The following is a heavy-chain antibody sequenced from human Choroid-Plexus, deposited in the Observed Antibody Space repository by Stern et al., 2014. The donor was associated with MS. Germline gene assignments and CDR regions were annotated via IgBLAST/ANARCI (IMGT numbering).Heavy chain of an antibody. Sequence: VQLVESGGGVVQPGRPLRLSCVASGFTFGSCAMHWVRQAPGKGLECVAGVSYDGSNKYYADSVKGRFTISRDNSQNTLYIQMSSLRPEDTAVYYCAKDRQYLTYFFDHWGQGSLVTVSS. CDR1: GFTFGSCA. CDR2: VSYDGSNK. J-gene: IGHJ5*02. V-gene: IGHV3-30*18. CDR3: AKDRQYLTYFFDH. D-gene: IGHD2/OR15-2a*01.